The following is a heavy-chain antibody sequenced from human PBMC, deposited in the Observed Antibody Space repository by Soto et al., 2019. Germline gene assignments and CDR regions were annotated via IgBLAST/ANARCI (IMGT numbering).Heavy chain of an antibody. J-gene: IGHJ4*02. CDR1: GFIFDNYA. CDR2: ISGSGHAT. Sequence: EVKLLESGGGLVPPGASARLSCITSGFIFDNYAMSWVRQSPGRGLEWVAAISGSGHATYYTQSVQGRFIISRDKSKKTVFLQMNNLGAEDTAVYYCAKGRYFDSSGGCANYWGLGTLVTVSS. CDR3: AKGRYFDSSGGCANY. V-gene: IGHV3-23*01. D-gene: IGHD3-22*01.